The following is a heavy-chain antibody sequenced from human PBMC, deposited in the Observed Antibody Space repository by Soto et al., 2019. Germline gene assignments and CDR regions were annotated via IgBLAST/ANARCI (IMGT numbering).Heavy chain of an antibody. CDR2: ISGSGGST. J-gene: IGHJ6*02. D-gene: IGHD6-13*01. Sequence: GGSLRLSCAASGFTFSSYAMSWVRQAPGKGLEWVSAISGSGGSTYYADSVKGRFTISRDNSKNTLYLQMNSLRAEDTAVYYCAKSFSSWYSYYYGMDVWGQGTTVTVSS. CDR3: AKSFSSWYSYYYGMDV. V-gene: IGHV3-23*01. CDR1: GFTFSSYA.